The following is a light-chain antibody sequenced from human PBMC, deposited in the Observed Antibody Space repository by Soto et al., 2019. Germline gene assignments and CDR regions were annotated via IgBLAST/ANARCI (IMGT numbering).Light chain of an antibody. CDR3: QQYNNWWT. V-gene: IGKV3-15*01. J-gene: IGKJ1*01. CDR1: QSINSN. CDR2: GAS. Sequence: EIVMTQSPAPLSVSPGERATLSCRASQSINSNLAWYQQRPGQAPRLLIYGASTRATGIPARFSGSGSGTEFTLTISSLQSEDFAVYYCQQYNNWWTFGQGTKVDIK.